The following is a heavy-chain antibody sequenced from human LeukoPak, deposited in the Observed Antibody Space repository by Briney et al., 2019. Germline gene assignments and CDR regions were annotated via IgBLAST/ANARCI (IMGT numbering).Heavy chain of an antibody. V-gene: IGHV5-51*01. D-gene: IGHD2-15*01. Sequence: GESLQISCQGSGYSFTSYWIGWVRQLPGKGLEWMGIIYPGDSDTRYSPSFQGQVTISADKSISTAYLQWSSLKASDTAMYYCARRRGLSVWYFDLWGRGTLVTVSS. CDR3: ARRRGLSVWYFDL. CDR1: GYSFTSYW. CDR2: IYPGDSDT. J-gene: IGHJ2*01.